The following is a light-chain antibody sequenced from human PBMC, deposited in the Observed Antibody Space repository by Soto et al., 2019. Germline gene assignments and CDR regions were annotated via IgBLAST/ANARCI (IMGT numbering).Light chain of an antibody. CDR1: SGSIASNY. J-gene: IGLJ1*01. V-gene: IGLV6-57*01. CDR2: EDS. Sequence: NFMLTQPHSVSESPGKTVTISCTRSSGSIASNYVQWYQQRPGSSPTTVIYEDSQRPSGVPDRFSGSIDSSSNSASLTISGLKTEDEADYYCQSYDSSNHYVFGTGTKVTVL. CDR3: QSYDSSNHYV.